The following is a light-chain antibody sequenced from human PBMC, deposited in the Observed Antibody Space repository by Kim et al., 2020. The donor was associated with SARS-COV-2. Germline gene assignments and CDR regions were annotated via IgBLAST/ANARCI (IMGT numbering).Light chain of an antibody. V-gene: IGKV1-27*01. Sequence: SASVGDRVTITCRASQGISSYLAWYQQKPGKPPAFLIYAAATLQPGVPSRFSGSGSGTDFTLTISSLQPEDVATYYCQNYNSAPYTFGQGTKLEI. CDR1: QGISSY. J-gene: IGKJ2*01. CDR3: QNYNSAPYT. CDR2: AAA.